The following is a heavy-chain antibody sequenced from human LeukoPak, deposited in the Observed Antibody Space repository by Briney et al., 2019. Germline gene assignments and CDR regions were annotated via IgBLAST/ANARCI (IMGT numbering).Heavy chain of an antibody. CDR3: ARWPPYYYDSSGYSACYYYGMDV. J-gene: IGHJ6*02. CDR1: GYTFTSYG. CDR2: ISAYNGNT. D-gene: IGHD3-22*01. V-gene: IGHV1-18*01. Sequence: ASVKVSCKASGYTFTSYGISWVRQAPGQGLEWMGWISAYNGNTNYAQKLQGRVTMTTDTSTSTAYMELRSLRSDDTAVYYCARWPPYYYDSSGYSACYYYGMDVWGQGTTVTVSS.